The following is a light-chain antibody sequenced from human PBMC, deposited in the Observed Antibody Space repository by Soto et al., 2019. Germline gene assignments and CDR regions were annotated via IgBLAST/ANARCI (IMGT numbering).Light chain of an antibody. J-gene: IGKJ1*01. Sequence: DIQMTQSPSTLSASVGDRVTITCRASQSISNWLAWYQQKPGKAPKLLIYDASSLESGVPSRFSGSGSGSEVTLTIISLQPDDFAAYYCKQYDSYFTWTFGQGTKVEI. CDR3: KQYDSYFTWT. CDR1: QSISNW. V-gene: IGKV1-5*01. CDR2: DAS.